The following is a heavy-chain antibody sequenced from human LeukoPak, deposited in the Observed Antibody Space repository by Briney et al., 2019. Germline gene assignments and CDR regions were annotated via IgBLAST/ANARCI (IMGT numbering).Heavy chain of an antibody. V-gene: IGHV3-74*01. Sequence: GGSLRLSCAASGFTLSSFAMNWVRQSPGKGLVWVSRINSDGSSTSYADSVKGRFTISRENAKNTLYLQMNSLRAEDTAVYYCARVAAWDSSGYLFEYWGQGTLVTVSS. D-gene: IGHD3-22*01. CDR1: GFTLSSFA. CDR3: ARVAAWDSSGYLFEY. J-gene: IGHJ4*02. CDR2: INSDGSST.